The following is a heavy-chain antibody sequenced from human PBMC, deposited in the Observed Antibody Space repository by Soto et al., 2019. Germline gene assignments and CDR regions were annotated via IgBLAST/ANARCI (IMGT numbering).Heavy chain of an antibody. V-gene: IGHV4-61*03. CDR2: TSNSGSA. CDR3: ARVRWLSEYDILIGYYIFDQ. J-gene: IGHJ4*02. CDR1: GGSVNSGTDY. Sequence: QVQLQESGPGLVKPSETLSLTCTVSGGSVNSGTDYWSWIRQPPGKGLEWIGYTSNSGSAKYNPSLKSRVTITTDTSTNHFSLKLTSVTAADTAVYYCARVRWLSEYDILIGYYIFDQWGRGTLVTVSS. D-gene: IGHD3-9*01.